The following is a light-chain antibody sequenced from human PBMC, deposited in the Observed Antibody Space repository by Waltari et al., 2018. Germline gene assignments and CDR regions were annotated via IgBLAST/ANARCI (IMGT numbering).Light chain of an antibody. V-gene: IGLV1-47*01. CDR1: TSNIGRHS. J-gene: IGLJ2*01. CDR3: VAWDDSRSGRL. CDR2: KNE. Sequence: QSVLTQPPSASGTPGQRVIISCSGGTSNIGRHSVSWYQYVPGTAPKLLIHKNEQRPSGVPDRFSASKSGTSASLAIVGLRSEDEATYYCVAWDDSRSGRLFGGGTKVTVL.